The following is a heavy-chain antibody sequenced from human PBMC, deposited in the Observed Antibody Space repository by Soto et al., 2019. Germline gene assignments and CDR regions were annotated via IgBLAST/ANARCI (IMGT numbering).Heavy chain of an antibody. J-gene: IGHJ2*01. V-gene: IGHV3-23*01. Sequence: QVLESGGGLVQPGGSLRLSCAASGFTFSCCAMSWVRQAPGKGLEWVSTIHGDGDYTHDTDSVKGRFTISRDNSRNTLYLQMNSLRADDTAVYYCAKNRGAGSYSNWSFAVGGRGTLVTVSS. CDR2: IHGDGDYT. CDR1: GFTFSCCA. CDR3: AKNRGAGSYSNWSFAV. D-gene: IGHD1-26*01.